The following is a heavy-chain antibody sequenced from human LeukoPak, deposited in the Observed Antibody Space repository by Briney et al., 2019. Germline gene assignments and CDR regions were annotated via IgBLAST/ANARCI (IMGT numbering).Heavy chain of an antibody. D-gene: IGHD3-3*01. Sequence: GGSLRLSCVASGFSFSNYGMPWVRQAPGKGLEWVAVIWFDGSNEDYADSVKGRFTISRDNTKNTLYLQMNSLRAEDTAVYYCAKETRIWSGIWNFDCWGQGTLVTVSS. CDR1: GFSFSNYG. J-gene: IGHJ4*02. CDR3: AKETRIWSGIWNFDC. V-gene: IGHV3-33*06. CDR2: IWFDGSNE.